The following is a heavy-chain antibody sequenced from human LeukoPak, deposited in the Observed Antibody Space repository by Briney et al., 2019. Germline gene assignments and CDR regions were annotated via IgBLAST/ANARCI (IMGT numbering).Heavy chain of an antibody. CDR2: INPSGGST. J-gene: IGHJ3*02. CDR3: AIESHYYGSGSHDAFDI. Sequence: GASVKVSCKASGYTFTSYNMHWVRQAPGQGLQWMGIINPSGGSTSYAQKFQGRVTMTRDMSTSTVYMELSSLRSEDTAVYYCAIESHYYGSGSHDAFDIWGQGTMVTVSS. CDR1: GYTFTSYN. V-gene: IGHV1-46*01. D-gene: IGHD3-10*01.